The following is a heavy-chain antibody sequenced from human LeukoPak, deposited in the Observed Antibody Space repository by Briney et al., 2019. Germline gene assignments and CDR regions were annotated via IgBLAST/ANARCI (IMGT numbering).Heavy chain of an antibody. CDR1: GFTFSSYG. Sequence: SGGSLRLSCAASGFTFSSYGMNWARQAPGKGLEWVSYISSSGSTIQYADSVEGRFTISRDNAKNSLYLQMNSLRAEDTAVYYCARVTAVAAPWVYWGQGTQVTVSS. J-gene: IGHJ4*02. D-gene: IGHD6-19*01. CDR2: ISSSGSTI. V-gene: IGHV3-48*04. CDR3: ARVTAVAAPWVY.